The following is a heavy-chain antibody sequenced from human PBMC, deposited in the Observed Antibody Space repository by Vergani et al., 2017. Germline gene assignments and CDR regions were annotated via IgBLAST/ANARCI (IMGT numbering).Heavy chain of an antibody. CDR3: AKDTSDYCDFGYIDY. V-gene: IGHV3-30*02. CDR2: IRYAESNK. J-gene: IGHJ4*02. Sequence: QVQLVESGGGVVQPGGSVRLSCAASGFTFSDYGMHWVCQAPGKGLEWVTFIRYAESNKYYADSVKGRFTISRDNSISALYLQMNSLRAEDTAVYYCAKDTSDYCDFGYIDYWGQGTLVTVSS. CDR1: GFTFSDYG. D-gene: IGHD4-17*01.